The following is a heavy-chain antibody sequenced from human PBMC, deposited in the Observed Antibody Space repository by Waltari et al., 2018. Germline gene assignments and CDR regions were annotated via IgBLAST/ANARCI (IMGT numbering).Heavy chain of an antibody. Sequence: QVQLVQSGAEVKKPGASVKVSCQASGYTFTSYDINWVRQATGQGLEWMGWMNPNSGNTGYAQKFQGRVTMTRNTSISTAYMELSSLRSEDTAVYYCARTQYYYYGMDVWGQGTTVTVSS. CDR2: MNPNSGNT. J-gene: IGHJ6*02. CDR1: GYTFTSYD. V-gene: IGHV1-8*01. CDR3: ARTQYYYYGMDV.